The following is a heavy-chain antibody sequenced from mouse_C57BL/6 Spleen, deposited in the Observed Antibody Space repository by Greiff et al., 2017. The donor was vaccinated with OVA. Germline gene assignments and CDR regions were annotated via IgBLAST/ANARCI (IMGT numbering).Heavy chain of an antibody. CDR1: GYTFTSYW. CDR2: IHPNSGST. V-gene: IGHV1-64*01. D-gene: IGHD1-1*01. Sequence: QVQLQQPGAELVKPGASVKLSCKASGYTFTSYWMHWVKQRPGQGLEWIGMIHPNSGSTNYNEKFKSKATLTVDKSSSTAYMQLSSLTSEDSAVYYCARSTTVDQFAYWGQGTLDTVSA. J-gene: IGHJ3*01. CDR3: ARSTTVDQFAY.